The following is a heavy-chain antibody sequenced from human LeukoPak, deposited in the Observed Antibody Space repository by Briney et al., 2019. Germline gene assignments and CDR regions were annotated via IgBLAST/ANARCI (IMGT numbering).Heavy chain of an antibody. Sequence: SETLSLTCAVYGGSFSGYYWSWIRQPPGKGLEWIGEINHNGDTNYNPSLKSRVTISVDTSKNQFSLKLNSVTAADTAVYYCARDPYYDILTGYLIRGTFDIWGLGTIVTVSS. V-gene: IGHV4-34*01. J-gene: IGHJ3*02. CDR3: ARDPYYDILTGYLIRGTFDI. CDR1: GGSFSGYY. CDR2: INHNGDT. D-gene: IGHD3-9*01.